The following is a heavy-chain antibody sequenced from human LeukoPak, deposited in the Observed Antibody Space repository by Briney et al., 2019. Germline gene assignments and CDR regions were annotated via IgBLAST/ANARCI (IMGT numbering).Heavy chain of an antibody. CDR2: ISWNSGSI. V-gene: IGHV3-9*01. D-gene: IGHD3-10*01. Sequence: GGSLRLSCAASGFTLDDYAMHWVRQAPGKGLEWVSGISWNSGSIGYADSVKGRFTISRDNAKNSLYLQMNSLRAEDTALYYCAKGGWFGESTHDYYFDYWGQGTLVTVSS. J-gene: IGHJ4*02. CDR3: AKGGWFGESTHDYYFDY. CDR1: GFTLDDYA.